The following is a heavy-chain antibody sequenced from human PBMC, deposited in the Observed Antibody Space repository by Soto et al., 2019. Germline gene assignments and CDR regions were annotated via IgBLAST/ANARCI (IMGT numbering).Heavy chain of an antibody. CDR1: GFSFSSYG. V-gene: IGHV3-30*03. Sequence: GGSLRLSCAASGFSFSSYGMNWVRQAPGKGLEWVAVISYDDTHKDYADSVKGRFTISRDNSKNTLFLEMNSLRGEDTAVYYCARDRDIVIKPDPNEYGLDVWGQGTTVTVSS. D-gene: IGHD2-8*01. CDR3: ARDRDIVIKPDPNEYGLDV. CDR2: ISYDDTHK. J-gene: IGHJ6*02.